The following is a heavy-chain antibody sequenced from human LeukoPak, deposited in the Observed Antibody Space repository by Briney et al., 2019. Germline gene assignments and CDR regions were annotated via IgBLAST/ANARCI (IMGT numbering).Heavy chain of an antibody. CDR1: GGSISSGGYS. J-gene: IGHJ5*02. CDR2: IYHSGST. D-gene: IGHD6-19*01. CDR3: ARVVGSGWFFWFDP. Sequence: SQTLSLTCAVSGGSISSGGYSWSWIRQPPGKGLEWIGYIYHSGSTYYNPSLKSRVTISVDRSKSQFSLKLSSVTAADTAVYYCARVVGSGWFFWFDPWGQGALVTVSS. V-gene: IGHV4-30-2*01.